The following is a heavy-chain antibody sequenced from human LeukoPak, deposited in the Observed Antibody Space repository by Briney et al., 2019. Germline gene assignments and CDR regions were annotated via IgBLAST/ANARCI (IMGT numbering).Heavy chain of an antibody. Sequence: AASVKVSCKASVGTFSSYAISWVRQAPGQGLEWMGGIIPIFGTANYAQKFQGRVTITTDASTSTAYMELSSLRSEDTAVYYCARVIHAGSSWAVGIWGQGTMVTVSS. CDR2: IIPIFGTA. CDR3: ARVIHAGSSWAVGI. CDR1: VGTFSSYA. J-gene: IGHJ3*02. V-gene: IGHV1-69*05. D-gene: IGHD6-13*01.